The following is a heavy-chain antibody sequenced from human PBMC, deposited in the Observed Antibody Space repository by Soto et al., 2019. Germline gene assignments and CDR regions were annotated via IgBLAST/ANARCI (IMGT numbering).Heavy chain of an antibody. CDR3: AKDPAGVNCSSTSCYPVAYYYMDV. J-gene: IGHJ6*03. D-gene: IGHD2-2*01. Sequence: GGSLRLSCAASGFTFSSYAMSWVRQAPGKGLEWVSAISGSGGSTYYADSVKGRFTISRDNSKKTLYLQMNSLRAEDTAVYYCAKDPAGVNCSSTSCYPVAYYYMDVWGKGTTVTVSS. CDR2: ISGSGGST. CDR1: GFTFSSYA. V-gene: IGHV3-23*01.